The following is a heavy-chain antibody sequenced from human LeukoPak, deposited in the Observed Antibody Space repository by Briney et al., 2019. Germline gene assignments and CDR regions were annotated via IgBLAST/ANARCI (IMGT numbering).Heavy chain of an antibody. D-gene: IGHD4-23*01. CDR1: GYTFNSYG. CDR2: ISAYNGNT. Sequence: ASVKVSCKASGYTFNSYGISWVRQAPGQGLEWMGWISAYNGNTNYAQKLQGRVTMTTNTSTSTAYMELRRLRSDDTAVYYCARHFKTVVTRGFDYWGQGTLVTVSS. V-gene: IGHV1-18*01. CDR3: ARHFKTVVTRGFDY. J-gene: IGHJ4*02.